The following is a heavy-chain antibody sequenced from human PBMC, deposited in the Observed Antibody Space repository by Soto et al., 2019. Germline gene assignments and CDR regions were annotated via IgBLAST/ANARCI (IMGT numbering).Heavy chain of an antibody. CDR1: GGSISTGSYF. CDR3: ARCYRYTFGSVGSYGMDV. Sequence: PSETLSLTCTVSGGSISTGSYFWSWFCQLPVKGLECIGCISDRGTTYYNPSLKSLLTISVDSSKNQFSLKLSAVTAADTAVFYCARCYRYTFGSVGSYGMDVWGQGTTVTVSS. J-gene: IGHJ6*02. CDR2: ISDRGTT. D-gene: IGHD5-18*01. V-gene: IGHV4-31*01.